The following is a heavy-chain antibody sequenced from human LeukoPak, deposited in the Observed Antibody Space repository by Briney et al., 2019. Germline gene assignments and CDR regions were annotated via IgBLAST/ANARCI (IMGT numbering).Heavy chain of an antibody. D-gene: IGHD7-27*01. CDR2: ISYDGNNK. CDR3: ARGALGQDFDY. Sequence: GGSLRLSRAASGFTFSSYAIHWVCQAPGKGLEWVTIISYDGNNKYFADSVKGRFTISRDNSKNTLYLQMNSLRAEDTAVYYCARGALGQDFDYWGQGTLVTVSS. J-gene: IGHJ4*02. CDR1: GFTFSSYA. V-gene: IGHV3-30*04.